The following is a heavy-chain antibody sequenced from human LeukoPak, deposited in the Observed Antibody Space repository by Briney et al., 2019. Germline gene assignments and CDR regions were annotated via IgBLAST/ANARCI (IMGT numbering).Heavy chain of an antibody. Sequence: ASVKVSCKASGYTFTSYYMHWVRQAPGQGLEWMGIINPSGGSTSYAQKFQGRVTMTRDTSTSPVYMELSSLRSEDTAVYYCARAKRIVPAAIPDAFDIWGQGTMVTVSS. CDR2: INPSGGST. CDR1: GYTFTSYY. CDR3: ARAKRIVPAAIPDAFDI. V-gene: IGHV1-46*01. J-gene: IGHJ3*02. D-gene: IGHD2-2*02.